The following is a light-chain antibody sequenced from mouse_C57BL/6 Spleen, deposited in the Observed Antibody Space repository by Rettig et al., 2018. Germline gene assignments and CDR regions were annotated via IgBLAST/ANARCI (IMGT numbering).Light chain of an antibody. CDR3: QQGQSYPLT. J-gene: IGKJ5*01. CDR2: KAS. CDR1: QNINVW. Sequence: DIQMNQSPSSLSASLGDTITITCHASQNINVWLSWYQQKPGNIPKLLIYKASNLHTGVPSRFSGSGSGTGFTLTISSLQPEDIATYYCQQGQSYPLTFGAGTKLE. V-gene: IGKV10-94*01.